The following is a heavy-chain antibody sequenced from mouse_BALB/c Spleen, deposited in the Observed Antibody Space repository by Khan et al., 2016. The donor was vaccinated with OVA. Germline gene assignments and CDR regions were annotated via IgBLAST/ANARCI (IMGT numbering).Heavy chain of an antibody. CDR1: GYTFTDYA. D-gene: IGHD2-3*01. CDR2: ISTYSGNT. V-gene: IGHV1S137*01. CDR3: TRPAYDGYYDY. J-gene: IGHJ2*01. Sequence: QIQLVQSGPELVRPGVSVKISCKGSGYTFTDYAMHWVKQSHAKSLEWIGLISTYSGNTNYKQKFKGKATMTVDKSSSTAYMELARLTSEDSAIYYCTRPAYDGYYDYWGRGTTLTVSS.